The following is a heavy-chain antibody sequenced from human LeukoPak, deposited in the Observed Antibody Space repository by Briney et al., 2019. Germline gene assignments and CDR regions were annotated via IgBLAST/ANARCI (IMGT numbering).Heavy chain of an antibody. J-gene: IGHJ3*02. D-gene: IGHD2-8*01. Sequence: GGSLRLSCAASGFTFGNYAMNWVRQAPGKGLEWVSVVGIDDTTYYTDSVKGRFSISRDNSKNTLSLQMNSLRLEDTAVYYCAKDSWSMNGIYDPFDIWGQGTMVTVSS. V-gene: IGHV3-23*01. CDR3: AKDSWSMNGIYDPFDI. CDR2: VGIDDTT. CDR1: GFTFGNYA.